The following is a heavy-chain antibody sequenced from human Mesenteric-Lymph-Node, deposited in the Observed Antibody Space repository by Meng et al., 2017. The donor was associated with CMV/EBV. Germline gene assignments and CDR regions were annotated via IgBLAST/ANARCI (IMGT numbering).Heavy chain of an antibody. Sequence: SETLSLTCTVSGGSISSSSYYWGWIRQPPGKGLEWIGSIYYSGSISYNPSLKSRVTIAEDTSKNQFSLNLGSVTAADTAVYYCAPWTYSSSWYPWGQGTLVTVSS. V-gene: IGHV4-39*07. CDR3: APWTYSSSWYP. CDR1: GGSISSSSYY. D-gene: IGHD6-13*01. J-gene: IGHJ5*02. CDR2: IYYSGSI.